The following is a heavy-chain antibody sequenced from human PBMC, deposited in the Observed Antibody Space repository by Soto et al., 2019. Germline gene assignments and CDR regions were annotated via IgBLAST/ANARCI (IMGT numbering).Heavy chain of an antibody. J-gene: IGHJ3*02. CDR2: IYSGGST. D-gene: IGHD5-12*01. CDR3: ARDRGYSGYESDAFDI. CDR1: GFTVSSNY. Sequence: EVQLVESGGGLVQPGGSLRLSCAASGFTVSSNYMSWVRQAPGKGLEWVSVIYSGGSTYYADSVKGRFTISRDNSKNTLYLQMNSLRAEDTAVYYCARDRGYSGYESDAFDIWGQGTMVTVSS. V-gene: IGHV3-66*01.